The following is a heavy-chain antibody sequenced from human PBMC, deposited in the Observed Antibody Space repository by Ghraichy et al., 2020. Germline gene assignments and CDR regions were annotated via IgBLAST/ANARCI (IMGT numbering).Heavy chain of an antibody. CDR1: GFTFSSYA. Sequence: GGSLRLSCAASGFTFSSYAMSWVRQAPGKGLEWVSAISGSGGSTYYADSVKGRFTISRDNSKNTLYLQMNSLRAEDTAVYYWAKDDSSGYYLGLSDYWGQGTLVTVSS. J-gene: IGHJ4*02. CDR2: ISGSGGST. CDR3: AKDDSSGYYLGLSDY. V-gene: IGHV3-23*01. D-gene: IGHD3-22*01.